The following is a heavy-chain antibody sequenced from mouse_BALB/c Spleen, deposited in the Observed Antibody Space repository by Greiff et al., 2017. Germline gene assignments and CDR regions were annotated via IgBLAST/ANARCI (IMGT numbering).Heavy chain of an antibody. CDR2: ISTYYGNT. CDR1: GYTFTDYA. D-gene: IGHD1-1*01. V-gene: IGHV1-67*01. Sequence: VQLQQSGPELVRPGVSVKISCKGSGYTFTDYAMHWVKQSHAKSLEWIGVISTYYGNTNYNQKFKGKATMTVDKSSSTAYMELARLTSEDSAIYYCARGYYGGSSYAMDYWGQGTSVTVSS. CDR3: ARGYYGGSSYAMDY. J-gene: IGHJ4*01.